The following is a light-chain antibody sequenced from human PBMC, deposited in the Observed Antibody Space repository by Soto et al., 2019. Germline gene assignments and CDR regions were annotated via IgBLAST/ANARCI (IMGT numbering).Light chain of an antibody. Sequence: EVVWTQTPATLSLSPGEIATLSCSASQSGSSYLAWYQQKPGQAPRLLIYDASNRATGIPARFSGSGSGKDFSLTNRRLEPEDFAVYYCEQRRNGPPIMYTGDQGTKLEI. CDR1: QSGSSY. V-gene: IGKV3-11*01. CDR3: EQRRNGPPIMYT. CDR2: DAS. J-gene: IGKJ2*01.